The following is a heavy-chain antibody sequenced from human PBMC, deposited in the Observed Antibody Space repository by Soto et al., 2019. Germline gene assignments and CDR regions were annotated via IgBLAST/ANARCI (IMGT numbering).Heavy chain of an antibody. CDR2: ISSDETST. J-gene: IGHJ4*02. Sequence: EVQLVESGGGLVQPGGSLRLSCAASGFTFSNYWMHWVRQAPGKGLVWVSRISSDETSTSYADSVKGRFTISRDNAKNTLYLQMNSLRVEDTAVYYCARDPDIVVVPAGTPFDYWGQGTLVTVSS. V-gene: IGHV3-74*01. CDR3: ARDPDIVVVPAGTPFDY. D-gene: IGHD2-2*01. CDR1: GFTFSNYW.